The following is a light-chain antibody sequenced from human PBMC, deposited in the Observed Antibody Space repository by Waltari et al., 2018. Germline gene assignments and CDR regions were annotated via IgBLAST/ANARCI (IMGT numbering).Light chain of an antibody. CDR3: TSYTTSRTWV. Sequence: QSALTQPASVSGSPGQSITISCTGTSSDVRAYDYVSWYQQKPGKAPQLIIYEVRDRPPGRPNRFSGSKSGYTAFLTISGLQAEDEADYYCTSYTTSRTWVFGGGTKLTVL. J-gene: IGLJ3*02. CDR1: SSDVRAYDY. CDR2: EVR. V-gene: IGLV2-14*01.